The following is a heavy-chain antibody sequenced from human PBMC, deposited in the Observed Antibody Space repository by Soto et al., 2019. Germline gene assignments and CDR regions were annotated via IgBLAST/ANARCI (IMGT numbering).Heavy chain of an antibody. V-gene: IGHV4-30-4*01. CDR1: GGSISSGDYK. J-gene: IGHJ4*02. D-gene: IGHD4-4*01. CDR2: IYYSGYN. Sequence: QVQLQESGPGLVKPSQTLSLTCTVSGGSISSGDYKWSWIRQPPGKGLEWIGYIYYSGYNYNNPSLKSRVTMSVDTSKIRFSLKLSSVTAADTAVYYCARSDNYVPFEYWGQGTLVTVSS. CDR3: ARSDNYVPFEY.